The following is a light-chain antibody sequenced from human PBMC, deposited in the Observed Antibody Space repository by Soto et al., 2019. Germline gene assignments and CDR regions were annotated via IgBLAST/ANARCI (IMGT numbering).Light chain of an antibody. V-gene: IGKV1-5*01. Sequence: IRLTKWASALSASAGDSATITCRASQRIXSWFDWYQQKPGKAPKLLXDDASSLERGGPSRFSGSGSGTEFTLTISSLQPNDFATYYCQQYNSDSRTFGGGTKVDIK. CDR2: DAS. J-gene: IGKJ4*01. CDR1: QRIXSW. CDR3: QQYNSDSRT.